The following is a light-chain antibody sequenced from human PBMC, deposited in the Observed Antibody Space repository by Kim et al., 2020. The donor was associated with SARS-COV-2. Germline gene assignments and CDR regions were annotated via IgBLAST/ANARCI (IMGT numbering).Light chain of an antibody. CDR1: KGISNY. CDR3: QNYNSAPLT. V-gene: IGKV1-27*01. Sequence: ASVGDRVIITCRASKGISNYLAWYQQKPGKVPKLLMYAASTLQSGVPSRFSGSGSGTDFALTISSLQPEDVATYYCQNYNSAPLTFGGGTKVDIK. J-gene: IGKJ4*01. CDR2: AAS.